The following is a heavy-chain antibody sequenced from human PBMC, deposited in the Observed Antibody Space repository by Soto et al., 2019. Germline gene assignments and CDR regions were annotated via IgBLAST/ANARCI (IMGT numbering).Heavy chain of an antibody. CDR3: AGLGVRGVTGYYGMDV. Sequence: SETLSLTCTVSGGSISSYYWSWIRQPPGKGLEWIGYIYYSGSTNYNPSLKSRVTISVDTSKNQFSLKLSSVTAADTAVYYCAGLGVRGVTGYYGMDVWGQGTTVTVSS. J-gene: IGHJ6*02. CDR1: GGSISSYY. D-gene: IGHD3-10*01. V-gene: IGHV4-59*01. CDR2: IYYSGST.